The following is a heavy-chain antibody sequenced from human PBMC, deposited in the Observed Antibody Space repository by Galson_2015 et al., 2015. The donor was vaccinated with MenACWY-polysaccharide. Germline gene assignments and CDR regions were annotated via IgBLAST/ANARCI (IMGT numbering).Heavy chain of an antibody. CDR3: TRDRPIDY. Sequence: GLEWIGFIRCKASGEATAYAASVKGRFSISRDDSKSIAYLQMNSLQTEDTAVYYCTRDRPIDYWGQGTLVTVSS. J-gene: IGHJ4*02. V-gene: IGHV3-49*02. CDR2: IRCKASGEAT.